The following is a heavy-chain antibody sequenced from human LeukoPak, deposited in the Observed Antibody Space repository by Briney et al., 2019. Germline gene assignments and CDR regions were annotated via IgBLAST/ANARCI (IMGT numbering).Heavy chain of an antibody. V-gene: IGHV3-48*04. D-gene: IGHD5-18*01. Sequence: GGSLRLSCAASGFTFSSYSMHCVRQAPGKGLEWISYISSSSAIYYADSVKGRFTISRDNAKDSVYLQMNSLRAEDTAVYYCARGGYSYGEFDYWGQGTLVTVSA. CDR1: GFTFSSYS. J-gene: IGHJ4*02. CDR2: ISSSSAI. CDR3: ARGGYSYGEFDY.